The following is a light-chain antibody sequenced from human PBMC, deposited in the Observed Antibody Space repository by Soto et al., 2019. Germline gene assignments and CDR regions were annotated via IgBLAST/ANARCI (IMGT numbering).Light chain of an antibody. J-gene: IGLJ1*01. V-gene: IGLV2-14*03. CDR2: DVS. Sequence: QSALTQPASVSGSPGQSITISCTGTSSDVGGYNYVSWYQHHPDKVPQLMIYDVSNRPSGVSNRFSGSKSGNTASLTISGLQAEDEADYYCYSYTSSNTYVFGTGTKLTVL. CDR1: SSDVGGYNY. CDR3: YSYTSSNTYV.